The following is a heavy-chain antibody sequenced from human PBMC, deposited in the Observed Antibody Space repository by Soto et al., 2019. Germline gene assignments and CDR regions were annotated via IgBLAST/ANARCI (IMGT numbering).Heavy chain of an antibody. V-gene: IGHV1-46*01. CDR1: GYTFTSYY. D-gene: IGHD3-3*01. CDR3: ARNKYDFWSGYSIYYYGLDV. J-gene: IGHJ6*02. CDR2: INPSGGST. Sequence: QVQLVQSGAEVKKPGASVKVSCKASGYTFTSYYMHWVRQAPGQGLEWMGIINPSGGSTSYAQKCQGRVTLSRDTSTRTVFMERSSLRSEDTAVYYCARNKYDFWSGYSIYYYGLDVWGQGTTVTVSS.